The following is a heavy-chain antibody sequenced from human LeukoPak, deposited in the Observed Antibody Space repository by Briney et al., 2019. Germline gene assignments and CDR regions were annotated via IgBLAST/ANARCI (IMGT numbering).Heavy chain of an antibody. D-gene: IGHD4-17*01. CDR1: GGSISSYY. CDR2: IYYSGST. J-gene: IGHJ5*02. Sequence: PSETLSLTCTVSGGSISSYYWSWIRQPPGKGLEWIGYIYYSGSTNYNPSLKSRVTISVDTSKNQFSLKLSSVTAADTAVYYCARVHYGDYHTNWFDPWGQGTLVTVSS. CDR3: ARVHYGDYHTNWFDP. V-gene: IGHV4-59*01.